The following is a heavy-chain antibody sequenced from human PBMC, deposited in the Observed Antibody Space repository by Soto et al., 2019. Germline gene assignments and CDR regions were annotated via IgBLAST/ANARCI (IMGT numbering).Heavy chain of an antibody. CDR3: ARERSSGWYVDY. J-gene: IGHJ4*02. CDR2: MNPNSGNT. V-gene: IGHV1-8*01. Sequence: QVQLVQSGAEVKKPGASVTVSCKASGYTFTSYDINWVRQATGQGLEWMGWMNPNSGNTVYAQKFQGRVTMTRNTSVSTAYMELSSLRSEDTAVYYCARERSSGWYVDYWGQGTLVTVSS. CDR1: GYTFTSYD. D-gene: IGHD6-19*01.